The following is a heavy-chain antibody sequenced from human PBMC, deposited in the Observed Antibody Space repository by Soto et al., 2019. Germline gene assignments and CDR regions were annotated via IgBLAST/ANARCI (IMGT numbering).Heavy chain of an antibody. V-gene: IGHV4-30-4*01. Sequence: SETLSLTCTVSGGSTSSHNYWSWIRRTPGKGLEWIGHIYYSGNTDYNPSLTSRLAISIDTSKNQFSLKLSSVTAADTAVYFCAREGGESSDGLYYFDPWGQGTQVTVSS. J-gene: IGHJ4*02. CDR2: IYYSGNT. CDR3: AREGGESSDGLYYFDP. CDR1: GGSTSSHNY. D-gene: IGHD3-16*01.